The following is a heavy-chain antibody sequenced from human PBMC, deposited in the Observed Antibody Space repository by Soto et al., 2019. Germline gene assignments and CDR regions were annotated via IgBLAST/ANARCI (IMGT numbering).Heavy chain of an antibody. J-gene: IGHJ6*02. D-gene: IGHD2-15*01. Sequence: GSLRLSCAASGFTFSSYSMKWVRQAPGKGLEWVSHISSSSTGMYYADSVKGRFIVSRDNAKNSLYLQMNNLRDEDTAVYYCTRAGRGAVVVGDLGYFYYGMDVWGQGTTGTVSS. V-gene: IGHV3-48*02. CDR2: ISSSSTGM. CDR1: GFTFSSYS. CDR3: TRAGRGAVVVGDLGYFYYGMDV.